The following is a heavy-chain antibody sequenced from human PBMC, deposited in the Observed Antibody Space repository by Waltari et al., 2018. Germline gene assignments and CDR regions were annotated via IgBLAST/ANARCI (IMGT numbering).Heavy chain of an antibody. CDR1: VFSSSSYA. CDR2: ISYDGSKK. Sequence: QVQLVESGGGVVQPVRSLSLSCAASVFSSSSYAIPWVRQAPGTGLEWVAVISYDGSKKYYADSVKGRFTISRDNSKNTLYLQMNSLRAEDTAVYYCARDFRNYYYGMDVWGQGTTVTVSS. J-gene: IGHJ6*02. CDR3: ARDFRNYYYGMDV. V-gene: IGHV3-30*16.